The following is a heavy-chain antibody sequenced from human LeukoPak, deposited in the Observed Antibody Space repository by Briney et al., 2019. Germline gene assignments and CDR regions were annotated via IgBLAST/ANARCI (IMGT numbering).Heavy chain of an antibody. CDR3: ARGREDRNFWSGSKRSKKYYFDY. J-gene: IGHJ4*02. CDR2: IYYSGST. CDR1: GGSISSSSYY. Sequence: PSETLSLTCTVSGGSISSSSYYWGWIRQPPGKGLEWIGSIYYSGSTYYNPSLKSRVTISVDTSKNQFSLKLSSVTAADTAVYYCARGREDRNFWSGSKRSKKYYFDYWGQGTLVTVSS. D-gene: IGHD3-3*01. V-gene: IGHV4-39*07.